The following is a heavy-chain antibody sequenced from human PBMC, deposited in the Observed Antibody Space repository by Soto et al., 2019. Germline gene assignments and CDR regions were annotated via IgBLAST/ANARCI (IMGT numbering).Heavy chain of an antibody. CDR2: IIPIFGTA. Sequence: QVQLVQSGTEVKKPGSSVKVSCNASGGTFSSYAFTWVRQAPGQGLEWMGGIIPIFGTANYAQKFKGRVTITADESMSTAYMELSSLRSEDTAVYYCARDRGPSSGYYPYWFDPWGQGTLVTVSS. CDR1: GGTFSSYA. CDR3: ARDRGPSSGYYPYWFDP. D-gene: IGHD3-22*01. J-gene: IGHJ5*02. V-gene: IGHV1-69*12.